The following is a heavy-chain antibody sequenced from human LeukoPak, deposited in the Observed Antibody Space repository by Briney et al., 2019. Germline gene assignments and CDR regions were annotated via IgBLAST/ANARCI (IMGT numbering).Heavy chain of an antibody. J-gene: IGHJ5*02. V-gene: IGHV3-23*01. CDR1: GVTFSSYA. Sequence: PGGSLRLSCAASGVTFSSYAMSWVRQAPGKGLEWVSAISGSGGSTYYADSVKGRFTISRDNSKNTLYLQMNSLRAEDTAVYYCAKAPTAINWFDPWGQGTLVTVSS. CDR2: ISGSGGST. D-gene: IGHD5-18*01. CDR3: AKAPTAINWFDP.